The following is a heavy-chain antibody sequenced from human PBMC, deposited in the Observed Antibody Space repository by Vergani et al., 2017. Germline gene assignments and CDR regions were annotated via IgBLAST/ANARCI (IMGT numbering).Heavy chain of an antibody. Sequence: QVQLQESGPGLVKPSQTLSLTCTVSGGSISSGGYYWSWIRQHPGKGLEWIGYIYYSGSTYYNPSLKSRVTISVDTSKNQYSLKLSSVTAADTAVYYCARDREYECWSGYETEYWYFDLWGRGTLVTVSS. D-gene: IGHD3-3*01. CDR2: IYYSGST. J-gene: IGHJ2*01. V-gene: IGHV4-31*03. CDR1: GGSISSGGYY. CDR3: ARDREYECWSGYETEYWYFDL.